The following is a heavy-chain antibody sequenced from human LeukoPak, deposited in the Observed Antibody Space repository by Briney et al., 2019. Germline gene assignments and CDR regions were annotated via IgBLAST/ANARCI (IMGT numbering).Heavy chain of an antibody. J-gene: IGHJ4*02. V-gene: IGHV3-30*02. Sequence: GGSLRLSCAASGFTFSSYGMHWVRQAPGKGLEWVAFIRYDGSNKYYADSVKGRLTISRDNSKNTLYLQMNSLRAEDTAVYYCAKDLPPPLKTSSSYIGTLDYWGQGTLVTVSS. CDR2: IRYDGSNK. CDR3: AKDLPPPLKTSSSYIGTLDY. CDR1: GFTFSSYG. D-gene: IGHD6-13*01.